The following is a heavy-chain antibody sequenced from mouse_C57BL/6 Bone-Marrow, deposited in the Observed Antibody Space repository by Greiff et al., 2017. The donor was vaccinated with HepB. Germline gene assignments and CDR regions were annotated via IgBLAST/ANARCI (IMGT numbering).Heavy chain of an antibody. J-gene: IGHJ4*01. CDR1: GYTFTSYW. Sequence: VQLQQPGAELVKPGASVKLSCKASGYTFTSYWMHWVKQRPGRGLEWIGRIDPNSGGTKYNEKFKSKATLTVDKPSSTAYMQRSSLTSEDSAVYYCAKGWLRRGDYYAMDYWGQGTSVTVSS. D-gene: IGHD2-2*01. CDR2: IDPNSGGT. V-gene: IGHV1-72*01. CDR3: AKGWLRRGDYYAMDY.